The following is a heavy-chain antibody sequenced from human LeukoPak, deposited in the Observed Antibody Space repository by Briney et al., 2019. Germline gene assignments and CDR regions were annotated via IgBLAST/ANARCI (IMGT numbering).Heavy chain of an antibody. D-gene: IGHD3-22*01. V-gene: IGHV1-24*01. J-gene: IGHJ3*02. CDR1: GYTLTELS. Sequence: ASVKVSCKVSGYTLTELSMHWVRQAPGKGLEWMGGFDPEDGETIYAQKFQGRVTMAEDTSTDTAYMELSSLRSEDTAVYYCATEVLGSGYYFSTHKDAFDIWGQGTMVTVSS. CDR2: FDPEDGET. CDR3: ATEVLGSGYYFSTHKDAFDI.